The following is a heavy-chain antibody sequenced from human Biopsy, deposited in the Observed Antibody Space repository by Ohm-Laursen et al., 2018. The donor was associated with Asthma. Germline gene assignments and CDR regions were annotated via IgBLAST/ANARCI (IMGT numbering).Heavy chain of an antibody. V-gene: IGHV3-33*05. CDR3: ARGLDYSGRSGFDY. Sequence: SLRLSCAASGFNFGNYAMAWVRQAPGKGLEWVALMSYDGSIKDYADSVKGRFTISRDNSMNTLCLHMNSLRVEDTAVYYCARGLDYSGRSGFDYWGQGTLVIVSS. CDR2: MSYDGSIK. D-gene: IGHD3-10*01. J-gene: IGHJ4*02. CDR1: GFNFGNYA.